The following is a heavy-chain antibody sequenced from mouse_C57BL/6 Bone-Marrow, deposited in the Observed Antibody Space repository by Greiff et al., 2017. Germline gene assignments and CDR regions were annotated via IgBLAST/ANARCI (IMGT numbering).Heavy chain of an antibody. V-gene: IGHV1-69*01. CDR1: GYTFTSYW. Sequence: QVQLQQPGAELVMPGASVKLSCKASGYTFTSYWMHWVKQRPGQGLEWIGEIDPSDSYTNYNQKFKGKSTLTVDKSSSTAYMQLSSLPSEDSAVYYCAREDGYYAMDYWGQGTSVTVSS. CDR2: IDPSDSYT. D-gene: IGHD2-3*01. J-gene: IGHJ4*01. CDR3: AREDGYYAMDY.